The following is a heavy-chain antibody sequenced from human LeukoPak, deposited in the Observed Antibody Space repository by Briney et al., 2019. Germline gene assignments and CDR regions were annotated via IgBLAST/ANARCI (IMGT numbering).Heavy chain of an antibody. CDR3: ARDPYSSGWYDY. CDR1: GYSISSGYY. D-gene: IGHD6-19*01. J-gene: IGHJ4*02. V-gene: IGHV4-38-2*02. CDR2: IYHSGST. Sequence: SETLSLTCTVSGYSISSGYYWGWIRQPPGKGLEWIGSIYHSGSTYYNPSLKSRVTISVDTSKNQFSLKLSSVTAADTAVYYCARDPYSSGWYDYWGQGTLVTVSS.